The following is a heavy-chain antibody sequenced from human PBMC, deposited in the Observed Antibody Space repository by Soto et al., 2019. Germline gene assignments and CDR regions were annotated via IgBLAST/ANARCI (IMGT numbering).Heavy chain of an antibody. D-gene: IGHD3-22*01. Sequence: GGSLRLSCAASGFTFSDYYMSWIRQAPGKGLEWVSYISSSSSYTNYADSVKGRFTISRDNAKNSLYLQMNSLRAEDTAVYYCARGYYDSSGYYGMDVWGQGTTVTVSS. CDR2: ISSSSSYT. J-gene: IGHJ6*02. V-gene: IGHV3-11*06. CDR1: GFTFSDYY. CDR3: ARGYYDSSGYYGMDV.